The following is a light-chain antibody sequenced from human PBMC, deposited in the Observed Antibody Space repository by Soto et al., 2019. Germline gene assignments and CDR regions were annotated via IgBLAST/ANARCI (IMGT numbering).Light chain of an antibody. J-gene: IGLJ2*01. CDR2: DES. CDR1: NIGIKT. V-gene: IGLV3-21*02. Sequence: SYELTQPPSVSVAPGQTASFTCGGNNIGIKTVAWFQQRPGQAPVLILYDESDRPSGIPERFSGSNSGNTATLTVSRVEAGDEADYYCQVWDTDSDVAVFGGGTKVTVL. CDR3: QVWDTDSDVAV.